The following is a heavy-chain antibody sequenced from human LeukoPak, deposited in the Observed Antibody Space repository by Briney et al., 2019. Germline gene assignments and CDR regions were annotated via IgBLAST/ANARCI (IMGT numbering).Heavy chain of an antibody. CDR3: ARLTIAVFGVEIDY. CDR2: IYYNGGT. J-gene: IGHJ4*02. D-gene: IGHD3-3*01. CDR1: GDSIYRSNYY. V-gene: IGHV4-39*01. Sequence: SETLSLICTVSGDSIYRSNYYWGWIRQPPTKGLEWIGSIYYNGGTYYNPSLKSRVTIFVDTSKNQFSLTVSSVTAADTAVYFCARLTIAVFGVEIDYWGQGSLVTVSS.